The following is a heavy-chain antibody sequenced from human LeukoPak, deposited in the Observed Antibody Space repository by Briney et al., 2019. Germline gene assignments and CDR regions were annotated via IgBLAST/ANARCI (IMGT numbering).Heavy chain of an antibody. Sequence: GESLKISCKGSGYSFTSYWIGWVRQMPGKGLEWMGIIYPGDSRTRYNTSFQGQVTISADKSISTAYLQWSSLKASESAVYYCASRPGLHDGPFDFWGQGTLVTVSS. CDR2: IYPGDSRT. CDR1: GYSFTSYW. D-gene: IGHD2-8*01. V-gene: IGHV5-51*01. J-gene: IGHJ4*02. CDR3: ASRPGLHDGPFDF.